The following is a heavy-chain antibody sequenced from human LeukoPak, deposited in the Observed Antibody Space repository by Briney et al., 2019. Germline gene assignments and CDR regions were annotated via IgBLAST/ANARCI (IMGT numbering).Heavy chain of an antibody. Sequence: GGSLRLSCAASGFTFSNYGIHWVRQAPGKGLEWVAFIRYDGSNKYYADSVKGRFTISRDNSKNTLYLQMNSLRAEDTAVYYCAKDRAVYYYMDVWGKGTTVTVSS. CDR3: AKDRAVYYYMDV. J-gene: IGHJ6*03. CDR2: IRYDGSNK. CDR1: GFTFSNYG. V-gene: IGHV3-30*02.